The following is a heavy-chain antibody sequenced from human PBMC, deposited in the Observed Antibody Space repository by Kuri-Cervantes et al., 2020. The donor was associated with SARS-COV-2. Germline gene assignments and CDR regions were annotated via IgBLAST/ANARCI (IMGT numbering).Heavy chain of an antibody. J-gene: IGHJ4*02. V-gene: IGHV3-30*04. D-gene: IGHD3-22*01. CDR3: ARDQDYYDSNDYFDY. Sequence: GGSLRLSCAAAGLTFSSYAMHWVRQAPGKGWEWVAVISYDGSNKYYADSVKGRFTISRDNSKNTLYLQMNSLRAEDTAVYYCARDQDYYDSNDYFDYWGQGTRVTGSS. CDR1: GLTFSSYA. CDR2: ISYDGSNK.